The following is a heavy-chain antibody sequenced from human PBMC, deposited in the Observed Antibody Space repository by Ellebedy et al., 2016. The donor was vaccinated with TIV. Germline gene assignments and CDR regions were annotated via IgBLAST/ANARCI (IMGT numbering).Heavy chain of an antibody. J-gene: IGHJ6*02. D-gene: IGHD3-22*01. CDR1: GFTFSSYG. Sequence: GGSLRLSCAASGFTFSSYGMHWVRQAPGKGLEWVAVIWYDGSNKYYADSVKGRFTISRDNSKNTLYLQMNSLRAEDTAVYYCARVTSLDSSGYYRGDYYYGMDVWGQGTTVTVSS. CDR3: ARVTSLDSSGYYRGDYYYGMDV. V-gene: IGHV3-33*08. CDR2: IWYDGSNK.